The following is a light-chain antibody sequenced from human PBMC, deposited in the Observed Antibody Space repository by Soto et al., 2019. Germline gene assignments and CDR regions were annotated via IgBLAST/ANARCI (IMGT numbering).Light chain of an antibody. V-gene: IGKV1-5*03. J-gene: IGKJ2*01. CDR2: KAS. CDR3: QQYNSYSYA. CDR1: QSISSY. Sequence: DIQMTQSPSSLSASVGDRVTISCRASQSISSYLNWYQQKPGKAPKLLIYKASSLESGVPSRFSGSGSGTEFTLTISSLQPDDFATYYCQQYNSYSYAFGQGTKV.